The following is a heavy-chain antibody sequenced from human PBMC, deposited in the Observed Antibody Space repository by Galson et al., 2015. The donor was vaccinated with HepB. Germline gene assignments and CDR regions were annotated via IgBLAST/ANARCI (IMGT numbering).Heavy chain of an antibody. CDR1: GFTFSSYS. CDR2: ISSSSSTI. J-gene: IGHJ6*03. CDR3: ARDASGSGSYPNHYYYYYMDV. V-gene: IGHV3-48*01. Sequence: SLRLSCAASGFTFSSYSMNWVRQAPGKGLEWVSYISSSSSTIYYADSVKGRFTISRDNAKNSLYLQMNSLRAEDTAVYYCARDASGSGSYPNHYYYYYMDVWGKGTTVTVSS. D-gene: IGHD3-10*01.